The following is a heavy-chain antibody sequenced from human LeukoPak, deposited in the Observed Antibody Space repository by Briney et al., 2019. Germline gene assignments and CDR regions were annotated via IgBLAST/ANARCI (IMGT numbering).Heavy chain of an antibody. V-gene: IGHV3-74*01. Sequence: GGSLRLSCAASGFTFSSYWMHWVRHTPGKGLVWVSRIKGDGSSTSYADSVKGRFTISRDNAKNSLYLQMDSLRAEDTAFYYCAKEGSVCTNGICRYFDYWGQGTLVTVSS. D-gene: IGHD2-8*01. CDR1: GFTFSSYW. CDR2: IKGDGSST. CDR3: AKEGSVCTNGICRYFDY. J-gene: IGHJ4*02.